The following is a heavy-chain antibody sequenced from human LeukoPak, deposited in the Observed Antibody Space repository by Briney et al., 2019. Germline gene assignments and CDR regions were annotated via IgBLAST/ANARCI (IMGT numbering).Heavy chain of an antibody. J-gene: IGHJ4*02. CDR2: IIPIFGTA. V-gene: IGHV1-69*13. CDR1: GGTFSSYA. D-gene: IGHD6-19*01. Sequence: GASVKVSCKASGGTFSSYAISWVRQAPGQGLEWMGGIIPIFGTANYAQKFQGRVTITADESTSTAYMELSSLRSEDTAGYYCARRNGYSSGWLDYWGQGTLVTVSS. CDR3: ARRNGYSSGWLDY.